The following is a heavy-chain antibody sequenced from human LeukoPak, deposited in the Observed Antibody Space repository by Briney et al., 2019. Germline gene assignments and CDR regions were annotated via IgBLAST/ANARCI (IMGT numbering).Heavy chain of an antibody. CDR2: ISYSGST. V-gene: IGHV4-39*01. CDR3: ARLWNDILTGPGPYGMDV. Sequence: SETLSLTCTVSGGSISSSTYYWGWIRQPPGKGLEWIGSISYSGSTYYNPSLTSRVTISVDTSKNQFSLKLSSVTAADTAAYYRARLWNDILTGPGPYGMDVWGQGTTVTVSS. D-gene: IGHD3-9*01. J-gene: IGHJ6*02. CDR1: GGSISSSTYY.